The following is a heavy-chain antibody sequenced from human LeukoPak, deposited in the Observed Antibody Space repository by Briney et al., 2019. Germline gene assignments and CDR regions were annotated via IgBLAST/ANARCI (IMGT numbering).Heavy chain of an antibody. CDR1: GYTFTGYY. V-gene: IGHV1-69*05. CDR2: IIPIFGTA. J-gene: IGHJ6*03. D-gene: IGHD3-16*01. Sequence: GASVKVSCKASGYTFTGYYMHWVRQAPGQELEWMGGIIPIFGTANYAQKFQGRVTVTTDESTSTAYMELSSLRSEDTAVYYCAGGGIRAYYYFYMDVWGKGTTVTVSS. CDR3: AGGGIRAYYYFYMDV.